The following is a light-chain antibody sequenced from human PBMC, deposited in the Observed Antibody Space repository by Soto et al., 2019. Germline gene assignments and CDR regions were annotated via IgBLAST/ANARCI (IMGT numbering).Light chain of an antibody. CDR2: KAS. CDR1: QSISSW. CDR3: QQYNSYSRNT. J-gene: IGKJ2*01. V-gene: IGKV1-5*03. Sequence: DIQMTQSPSTLSASVGDRVTITCRASQSISSWLAWYQQKPGKDPKLLIYKASSLESGVPSRFRGSGSRTSFTITISSLQPDDFATYSCQQYNSYSRNTFGQGTKLEIK.